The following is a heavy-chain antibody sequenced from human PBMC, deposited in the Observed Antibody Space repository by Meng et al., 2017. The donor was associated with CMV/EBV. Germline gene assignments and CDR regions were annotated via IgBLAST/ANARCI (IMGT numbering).Heavy chain of an antibody. J-gene: IGHJ4*02. Sequence: EVQLVESGGGLVKHGGSLRLSCAASGFTFSSYSMNWVRQAPGKGLEWVSSISSSSSYIYYTDSVKGRFTISRDNAKNSLYLQMNSLRAEDTAVYYCARDLELPYDYWGQGTLLNVSS. CDR2: ISSSSSYI. CDR1: GFTFSSYS. CDR3: ARDLELPYDY. D-gene: IGHD1-7*01. V-gene: IGHV3-21*01.